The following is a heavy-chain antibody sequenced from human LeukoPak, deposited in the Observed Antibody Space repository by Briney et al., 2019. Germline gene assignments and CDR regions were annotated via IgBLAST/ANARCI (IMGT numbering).Heavy chain of an antibody. CDR3: ARGVAARPRGWFDP. CDR2: INPNSGGT. V-gene: IGHV1-2*02. J-gene: IGHJ5*02. Sequence: ASVKVSCKASGYTFTGNFMHWVRQAPGQGLEWMGWINPNSGGTNYAQKFQGRVTMTRDTSISTAYMELSRLRSDDTAVYYCARGVAARPRGWFDPWGQGTLVTVSS. D-gene: IGHD6-6*01. CDR1: GYTFTGNF.